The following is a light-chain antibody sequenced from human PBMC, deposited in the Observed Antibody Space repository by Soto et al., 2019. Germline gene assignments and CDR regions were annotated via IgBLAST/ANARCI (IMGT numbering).Light chain of an antibody. CDR3: QQSYTTPRT. CDR2: AAS. V-gene: IGKV1-39*01. J-gene: IGKJ1*01. CDR1: QSISTF. Sequence: DIQMTQSPSSLSASVGDRVSVTCRASQSISTFLNWYQQRPGEAPKLLIYAASSLQSGVPSRFIGIGSGADFTLTIGSLQPEDFATYYCQQSYTTPRTFGQGTKVEVK.